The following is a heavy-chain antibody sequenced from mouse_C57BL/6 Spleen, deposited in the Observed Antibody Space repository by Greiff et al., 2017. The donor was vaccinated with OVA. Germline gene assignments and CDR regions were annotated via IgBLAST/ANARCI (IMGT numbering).Heavy chain of an antibody. CDR3: ARSIYYDYDADY. J-gene: IGHJ2*01. Sequence: QVQLQQPGAELVKPGASVKMSCKASGYTFTSYWITWVKQRPGQGLEWIGDIYPGSGSTNYNEKFKSKATLTVDTSSSTAYMQLSSLTSEDSAVXYCARSIYYDYDADYWGQGTTLTVSS. CDR2: IYPGSGST. D-gene: IGHD2-4*01. V-gene: IGHV1-55*01. CDR1: GYTFTSYW.